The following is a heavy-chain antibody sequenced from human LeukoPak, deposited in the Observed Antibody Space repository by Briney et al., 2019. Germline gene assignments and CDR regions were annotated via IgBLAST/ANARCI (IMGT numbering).Heavy chain of an antibody. D-gene: IGHD2-21*02. CDR1: GSTFSSYA. V-gene: IGHV3-30-3*01. CDR2: ISYDGSNK. Sequence: GGSLRLSCAASGSTFSSYAMHWVRQAPGKGLEWVAVISYDGSNKYYADSVKGRFTISRDNSKNTLYLQMDSLRAEDTAVYYCARGEHVVVTANGFVYWGQGTLVTVSS. J-gene: IGHJ4*02. CDR3: ARGEHVVVTANGFVY.